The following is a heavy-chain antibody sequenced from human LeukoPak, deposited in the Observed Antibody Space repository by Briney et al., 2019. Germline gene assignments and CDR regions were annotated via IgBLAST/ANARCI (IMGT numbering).Heavy chain of an antibody. Sequence: GASVKVYCKASGYTFTGYYMHWVRQAPGQGLEWMGWINPNSGGTNYAQKFQGWVTMTRDTSISTAYMELSRLRSDDTAVYYCASGPSSWYGEFDYWGQGTLVTVSS. CDR3: ASGPSSWYGEFDY. CDR1: GYTFTGYY. J-gene: IGHJ4*02. D-gene: IGHD6-13*01. V-gene: IGHV1-2*04. CDR2: INPNSGGT.